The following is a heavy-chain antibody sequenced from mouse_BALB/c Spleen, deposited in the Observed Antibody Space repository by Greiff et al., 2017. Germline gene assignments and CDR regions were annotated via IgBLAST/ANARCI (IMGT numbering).Heavy chain of an antibody. CDR1: GFSLTGYG. CDR3: ARARTRYGSRGYFDY. D-gene: IGHD1-1*01. V-gene: IGHV2-6-7*01. Sequence: VKVVESGPGLVAPSQSLSITCTVSGFSLTGYGVNWVRQPPGKGLEWLGMIWGDGSTDYNSALKSRLSISKDNSKSQVFLKMNSLQTDDTARYYCARARTRYGSRGYFDYWGQGTTLTVSS. CDR2: IWGDGST. J-gene: IGHJ2*01.